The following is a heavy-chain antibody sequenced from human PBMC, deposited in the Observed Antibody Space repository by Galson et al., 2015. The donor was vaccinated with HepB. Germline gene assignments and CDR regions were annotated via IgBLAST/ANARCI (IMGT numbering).Heavy chain of an antibody. J-gene: IGHJ4*02. D-gene: IGHD3-10*01. CDR2: ISSSGSTI. Sequence: SLRLSCAASGFTFSDYYMSWIRQAPGKGLEWVSYISSSGSTIYYADSVKGRFTISRDNAKNSLYLQMNSLRAEDTAVYYCASERPYGSGSPIAYYWGQGTLVTVSS. CDR3: ASERPYGSGSPIAYY. V-gene: IGHV3-11*01. CDR1: GFTFSDYY.